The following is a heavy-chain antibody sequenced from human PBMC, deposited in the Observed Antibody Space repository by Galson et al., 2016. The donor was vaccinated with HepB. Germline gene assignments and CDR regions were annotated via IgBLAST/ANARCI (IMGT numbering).Heavy chain of an antibody. Sequence: SLRLSCAASGFTFSSYSMNWVRQAPGKGLEWVSSISSSSSYIYYADSLKGRFTISRDNAKNSLYLQMNSLRAEDTAVYYCARARRYASWSAPVYHFDYWGQGTPVTVSP. D-gene: IGHD6-13*01. V-gene: IGHV3-21*01. J-gene: IGHJ4*02. CDR1: GFTFSSYS. CDR2: ISSSSSYI. CDR3: ARARRYASWSAPVYHFDY.